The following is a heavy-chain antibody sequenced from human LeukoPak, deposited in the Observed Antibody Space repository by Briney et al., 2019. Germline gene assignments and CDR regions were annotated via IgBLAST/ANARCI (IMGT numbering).Heavy chain of an antibody. D-gene: IGHD6-19*01. CDR1: GFTFSSYS. J-gene: IGHJ4*02. Sequence: NTGGSLRLSCAASGFTFSSYSMNWVRQAPGKGLEWVSSISSSSSYIYYADSVKGRFTISRDNAKNSLYLQMNSLRAEDTAVYYCARDAPSGWSRLGYFDYWGQGTLVTVSS. V-gene: IGHV3-21*01. CDR2: ISSSSSYI. CDR3: ARDAPSGWSRLGYFDY.